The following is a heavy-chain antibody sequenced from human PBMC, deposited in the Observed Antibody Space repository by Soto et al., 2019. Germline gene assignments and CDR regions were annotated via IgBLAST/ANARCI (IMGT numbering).Heavy chain of an antibody. CDR2: TNPSGST. Sequence: SETLSLTCALYGRSFSGLYWSCIRPPPRKGLEWIGETNPSGSTNYNPTLRSRVTISVATSKTQFSLKLSSVTAADTAVNNCGRSGRIVGVAIICNYGRGVWRKVTKSTDS. CDR1: GRSFSGLY. J-gene: IGHJ5*01. V-gene: IGHV4-34*01. D-gene: IGHD3-3*01. CDR3: GRSGRIVGVAIICNYGRGVWRKVTKSTDS.